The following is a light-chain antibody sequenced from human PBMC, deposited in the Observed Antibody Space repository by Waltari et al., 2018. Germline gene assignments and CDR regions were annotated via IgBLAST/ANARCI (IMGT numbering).Light chain of an antibody. V-gene: IGKV4-1*01. CDR3: QQYYSSSSIT. CDR1: QSVLHSGNNKNY. J-gene: IGKJ5*01. Sequence: DIVMTQSPDSLAVSLGERATINCKSSQSVLHSGNNKNYLAWYQQTPGQAPKLLIYWATTRESVVPDRISGSGSGTDFTLTISSLQPEDVAVYFCQQYYSSSSITFGQGTRLEIK. CDR2: WAT.